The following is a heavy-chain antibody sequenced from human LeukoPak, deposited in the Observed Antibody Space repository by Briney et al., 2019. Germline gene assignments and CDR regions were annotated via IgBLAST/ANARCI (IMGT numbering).Heavy chain of an antibody. CDR2: INPNSGGT. J-gene: IGHJ4*02. V-gene: IGHV1-2*04. CDR3: ARAVDSSGYYSLIFDY. Sequence: GASVKVSCKASGGTFSSYAISWVRQAPGQGLEWMGWINPNSGGTNYAQKFQGWVTMTRDTSISTAYMELSRLRSDDTAVYYCARAVDSSGYYSLIFDYWGQGTLVTVSS. D-gene: IGHD3-22*01. CDR1: GGTFSSYA.